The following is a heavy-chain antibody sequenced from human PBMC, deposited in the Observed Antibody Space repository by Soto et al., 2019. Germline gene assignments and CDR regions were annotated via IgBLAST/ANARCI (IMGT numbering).Heavy chain of an antibody. V-gene: IGHV4-30-2*01. CDR2: IYHSGST. CDR3: ARVPGP. J-gene: IGHJ5*02. Sequence: PSDTLSLTCAVSGVSISSGGYSWSWIRQPPGKGLEWIGYIYHSGSTYYNPSLKSRVTISVDRSKNQFSLKLSSVTAADTAVYYCARVPGPWGQGTLVTVSS. CDR1: GVSISSGGYS.